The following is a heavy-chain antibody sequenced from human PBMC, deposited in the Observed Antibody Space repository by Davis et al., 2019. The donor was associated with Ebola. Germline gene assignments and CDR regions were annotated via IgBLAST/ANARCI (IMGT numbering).Heavy chain of an antibody. CDR3: ARDQGLRSRIAVAGAFDY. D-gene: IGHD6-19*01. J-gene: IGHJ4*02. CDR1: GFTFSSYA. Sequence: GESLKISCAASGFTFSSYAMSWVRQAPGKGLEWVSAISGSGGSTYYADSVKGRFTISRDNAKNSLYLQMNSLRAEDTAVYYCARDQGLRSRIAVAGAFDYWGQGTLVTVSS. V-gene: IGHV3-23*01. CDR2: ISGSGGST.